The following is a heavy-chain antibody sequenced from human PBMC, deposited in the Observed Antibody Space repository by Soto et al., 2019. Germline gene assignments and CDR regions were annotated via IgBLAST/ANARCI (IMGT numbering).Heavy chain of an antibody. V-gene: IGHV4-59*01. J-gene: IGHJ6*02. D-gene: IGHD3-10*01. Sequence: KPSETLSLTCTVSGGSISSYYWSWIRQPPGKGLEWIGYIYYSGSTNYNPSLKSRVTISVDTSKNQFSLKLSSVTAADTAVYYCARAGGRYGSVYYGMDVWGQGTTVTVSS. CDR3: ARAGGRYGSVYYGMDV. CDR1: GGSISSYY. CDR2: IYYSGST.